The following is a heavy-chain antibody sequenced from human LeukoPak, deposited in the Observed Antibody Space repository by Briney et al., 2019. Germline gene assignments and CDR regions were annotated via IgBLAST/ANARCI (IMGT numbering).Heavy chain of an antibody. CDR3: ARGRMDV. CDR2: INHSGST. CDR1: GGSFSGYY. Sequence: SETLSLTCAVYGGSFSGYYWSWIRQPPGKGLEWIGEINHSGSTNYNPSLKSRVTISVDTSKNQFSLKLSSVTAADTAVYYCARGRMDVWGKGTTVTVSS. J-gene: IGHJ6*04. V-gene: IGHV4-34*01.